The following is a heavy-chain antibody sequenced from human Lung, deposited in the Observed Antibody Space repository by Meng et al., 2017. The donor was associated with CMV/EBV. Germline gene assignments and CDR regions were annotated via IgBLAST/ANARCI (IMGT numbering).Heavy chain of an antibody. Sequence: GGSXRLXCAASGFRFSSYWMHWVRQAPGKGLVWVSRLNSDGSGTSSADSVKGRFTISRDNAKNTVYLQMNNLRAEDTAIYYCARDDGSYGSLNGMDVWGRGTXVT. V-gene: IGHV3-74*01. D-gene: IGHD5-18*01. CDR2: LNSDGSGT. J-gene: IGHJ6*02. CDR3: ARDDGSYGSLNGMDV. CDR1: GFRFSSYW.